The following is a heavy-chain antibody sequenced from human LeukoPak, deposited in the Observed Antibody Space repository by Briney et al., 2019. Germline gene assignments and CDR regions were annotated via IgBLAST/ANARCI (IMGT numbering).Heavy chain of an antibody. CDR1: GYSISSGYY. D-gene: IGHD4-23*01. CDR3: ARCIGWELNPYYNYMDV. J-gene: IGHJ6*03. V-gene: IGHV4-38-2*02. CDR2: IYHTGST. Sequence: SETLSLTCTVSGYSISSGYYWGWIRQPPGKGLEWIGSIYHTGSTYDNPSLQSRVTISVDRSKNQFSLKLRSVTAADTAVYYCARCIGWELNPYYNYMDVWGKGTTVSVSS.